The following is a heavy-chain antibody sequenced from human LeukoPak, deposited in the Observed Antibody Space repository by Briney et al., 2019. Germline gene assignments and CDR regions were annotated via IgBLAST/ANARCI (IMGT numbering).Heavy chain of an antibody. J-gene: IGHJ3*02. CDR1: GFTFSSYA. CDR2: ISGSGGRT. CDR3: AKDPKFYDYPRAFDI. V-gene: IGHV3-23*01. Sequence: GASLRLSCAASGFTFSSYAMRWVRQAPGKGLEWVSAISGSGGRTYYADSVKGRFTISRDNSKNTLFLQMNSLRAEDTAVYYCAKDPKFYDYPRAFDIWGQGTMVTVSS. D-gene: IGHD3-16*01.